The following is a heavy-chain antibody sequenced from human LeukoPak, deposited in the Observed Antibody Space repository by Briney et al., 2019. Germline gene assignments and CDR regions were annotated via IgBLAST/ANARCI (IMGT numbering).Heavy chain of an antibody. CDR3: AREEGTGATMGFGY. CDR1: SYTFTDYY. D-gene: IGHD1-26*01. Sequence: ASVKVSCKHSSYTFTDYYMHGVRQATGQELAGIGWINPNSGGTNYAQNFQGRVTMTRDTSISTAYMELSRLRSDDTAVYYCAREEGTGATMGFGYCGQGTLVTVSS. CDR2: INPNSGGT. J-gene: IGHJ4*02. V-gene: IGHV1-2*02.